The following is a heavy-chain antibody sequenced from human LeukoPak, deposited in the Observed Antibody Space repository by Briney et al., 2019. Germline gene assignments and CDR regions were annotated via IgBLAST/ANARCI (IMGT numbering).Heavy chain of an antibody. CDR1: GGSISSAGYY. Sequence: SETLSLTCTVSGGSISSAGYYWTWIRQHPGKGLEWIGHIYYSGSTYYSPSLKSRVTISLDTSKNQFSLNLSSVTAADTAVYYCAAYGLGSSRRFDPWGQGTLVTVSS. CDR3: AAYGLGSSRRFDP. CDR2: IYYSGST. J-gene: IGHJ5*02. V-gene: IGHV4-31*03. D-gene: IGHD3-10*01.